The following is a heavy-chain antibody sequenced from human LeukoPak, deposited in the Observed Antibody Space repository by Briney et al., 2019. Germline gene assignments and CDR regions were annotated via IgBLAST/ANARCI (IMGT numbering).Heavy chain of an antibody. Sequence: QSGGSLKLSFEPSESPSRVNEINWVRQAPGKGRGWVSYISSSGGTRYYADSVKGRFTISRDNAKNSLYLQLNSLRAEDTAVYYCSTLTVASNFDYWGQGTLVTVSS. V-gene: IGHV3-48*03. CDR1: ESPSRVNE. D-gene: IGHD6-19*01. J-gene: IGHJ4*02. CDR3: STLTVASNFDY. CDR2: ISSSGGTR.